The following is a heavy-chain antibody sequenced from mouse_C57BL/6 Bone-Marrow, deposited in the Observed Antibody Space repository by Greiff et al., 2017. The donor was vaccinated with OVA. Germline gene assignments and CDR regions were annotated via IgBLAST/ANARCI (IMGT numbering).Heavy chain of an antibody. CDR1: GFTFSSYA. CDR3: TRDELAWFAY. J-gene: IGHJ3*01. V-gene: IGHV5-9-1*02. CDR2: ISSGGDYI. Sequence: EVHLVESGEGLVKPGGSLKLSCAASGFTFSSYAMSWVRQTPEKRLEWVAYISSGGDYIYYADTVKGRFTISRDNARNTLYLQMSSLKSEDTAMYYCTRDELAWFAYWGQGTLVTVSA.